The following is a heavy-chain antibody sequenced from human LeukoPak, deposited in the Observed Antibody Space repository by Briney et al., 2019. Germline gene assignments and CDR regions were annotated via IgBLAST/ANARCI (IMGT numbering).Heavy chain of an antibody. CDR3: AKSHPSYQDTNNYYFYFDS. J-gene: IGHJ4*01. CDR2: ISGSGDTT. CDR1: GFTFSRHG. V-gene: IGHV3-23*01. D-gene: IGHD3-22*01. Sequence: PGGSLRLSCAASGFTFSRHGMNWVRQAPGKGLEWVSGISGSGDTTYYADSVKGRFTISRDNSENSLYLQMNSLRAEDTAVYYCAKSHPSYQDTNNYYFYFDSWGQGTLVTVSS.